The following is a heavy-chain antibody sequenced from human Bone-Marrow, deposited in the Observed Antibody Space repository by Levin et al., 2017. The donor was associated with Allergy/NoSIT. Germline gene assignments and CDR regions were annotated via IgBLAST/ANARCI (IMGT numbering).Heavy chain of an antibody. CDR1: GYSFTNYE. D-gene: IGHD3-10*01. CDR2: INPKLGTT. CDR3: ARAGGSGPIGHYYGLDV. J-gene: IGHJ6*02. V-gene: IGHV1-8*01. Sequence: ASVKVSCKASGYSFTNYEINWVRQVPGQGPEWLGWINPKLGTTGYAQNLQVRVSMTSNISINTAYLALSSLRFDDTALYYCARAGGSGPIGHYYGLDVWGQGTTVAVSS.